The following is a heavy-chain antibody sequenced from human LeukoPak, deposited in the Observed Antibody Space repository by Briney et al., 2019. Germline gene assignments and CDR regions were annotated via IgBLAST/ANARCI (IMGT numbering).Heavy chain of an antibody. CDR1: GDSISSTDYY. D-gene: IGHD6-19*01. CDR2: IYYSGST. CDR3: VRLPRGAWYSSGWYPGRYNGMDV. V-gene: IGHV4-39*01. Sequence: SETLSLTCTVSGDSISSTDYYWGWIRQPPGKGLEWIGSIYYSGSTFYNPSLKSRLTISVDTAKNQFSLRLSSVTAADTAVFYCVRLPRGAWYSSGWYPGRYNGMDVWGQGTTVIVSS. J-gene: IGHJ6*02.